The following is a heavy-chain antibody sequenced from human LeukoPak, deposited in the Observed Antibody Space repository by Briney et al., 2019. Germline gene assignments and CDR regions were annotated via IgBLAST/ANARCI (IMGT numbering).Heavy chain of an antibody. J-gene: IGHJ5*02. CDR3: ARDRPLLGAWSWFDP. Sequence: SETLSLTCSVSDYSISSGYYWGWLRQPPGKGLEWIGTIYHSGSIYYNPSLKSRVTISVDTSKNQFSLQLSSVTAADTAVYYCARDRPLLGAWSWFDPWGQGTLVTVSS. CDR2: IYHSGSI. V-gene: IGHV4-38-2*02. CDR1: DYSISSGYY. D-gene: IGHD3-3*01.